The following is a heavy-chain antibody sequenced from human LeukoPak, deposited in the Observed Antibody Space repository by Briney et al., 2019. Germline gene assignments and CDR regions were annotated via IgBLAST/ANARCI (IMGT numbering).Heavy chain of an antibody. CDR3: VITSATGPLDY. CDR2: ISGNGGNT. J-gene: IGHJ4*02. V-gene: IGHV3-64D*09. Sequence: GGSLRLSCSASGFTFSSYAMHWVRQAPGKGLEYVSAISGNGGNTYYADSLKGRFTISRDNSKSTLYLQMSSLRAEDTAVYYCVITSATGPLDYWGQGTPVTVSS. D-gene: IGHD6-6*01. CDR1: GFTFSSYA.